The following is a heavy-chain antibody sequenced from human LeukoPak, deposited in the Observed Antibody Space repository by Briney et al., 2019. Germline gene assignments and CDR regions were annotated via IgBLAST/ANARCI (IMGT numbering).Heavy chain of an antibody. J-gene: IGHJ5*02. D-gene: IGHD6-13*01. Sequence: SETLSLTCTVSGGPISSYYWSWIRQPAGKGLERIGRIYTSGSTNYNPSLKSRVTMSVDTSKNQFSLKLSSVTAADTAVYYCARMTAAAGNNWFDPWGQGTLVTVSS. CDR2: IYTSGST. CDR1: GGPISSYY. V-gene: IGHV4-4*07. CDR3: ARMTAAAGNNWFDP.